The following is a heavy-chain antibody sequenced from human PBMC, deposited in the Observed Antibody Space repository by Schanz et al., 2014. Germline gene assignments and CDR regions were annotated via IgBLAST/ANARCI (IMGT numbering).Heavy chain of an antibody. CDR2: ISGSGDNT. D-gene: IGHD3-10*01. Sequence: EVQLVESGGGLVQPGGSLRLSCAASGFTFSSHAMSWVRQAPGKGLEWVSAISGSGDNTFYADSVKGRFTISRDNSKNTLYLQMYSLRAEDTATYYCAKDFTGSGVFFNYWGQGTLVTVSS. V-gene: IGHV3-23*04. CDR3: AKDFTGSGVFFNY. J-gene: IGHJ4*02. CDR1: GFTFSSHA.